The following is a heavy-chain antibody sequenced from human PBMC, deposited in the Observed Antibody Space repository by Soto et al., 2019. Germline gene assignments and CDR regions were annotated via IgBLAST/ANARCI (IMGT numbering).Heavy chain of an antibody. D-gene: IGHD3-10*01. CDR3: AKGRGGSGSLTHRVDF. CDR2: ISGGGDTT. Sequence: EVQLLESGGGLVQPGGSLRLSCAASGFTFNNYATTWVRQAPGKGLEWVSAISGGGDTTSYADSVKGRFTVSRDGSKNTLYLQMSSRGAEDTALYYCAKGRGGSGSLTHRVDFWGQGTLVTVSS. CDR1: GFTFNNYA. J-gene: IGHJ4*01. V-gene: IGHV3-23*01.